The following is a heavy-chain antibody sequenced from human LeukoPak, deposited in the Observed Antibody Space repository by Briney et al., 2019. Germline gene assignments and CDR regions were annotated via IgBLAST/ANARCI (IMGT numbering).Heavy chain of an antibody. CDR2: IYSGGIT. J-gene: IGHJ4*02. CDR1: GFTVSSNY. CDR3: ASYNPYY. D-gene: IGHD1-1*01. Sequence: GGSLRLSCAASGFTVSSNYMTWVRHAPGKGLEWVSVIYSGGITYYADSVKGRFTISRDNSKKTIYLQMNSLRAEDTAVYYCASYNPYYWGQGTLVTVSS. V-gene: IGHV3-53*01.